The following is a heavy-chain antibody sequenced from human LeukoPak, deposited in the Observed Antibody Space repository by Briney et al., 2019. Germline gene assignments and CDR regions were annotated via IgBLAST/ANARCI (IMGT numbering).Heavy chain of an antibody. V-gene: IGHV4-59*08. CDR2: VYDTGDT. CDR3: ARLFGDSRVSES. J-gene: IGHJ5*02. D-gene: IGHD4-17*01. Sequence: SETLSLTCTVSGTSITRTYWSWIRQPPGRGLESVGYVYDTGDTNYNPSLKSRVTMSVDTSKNQFSLKLSSVTAADTAVYFCARLFGDSRVSESWGPGTRVTVSS. CDR1: GTSITRTY.